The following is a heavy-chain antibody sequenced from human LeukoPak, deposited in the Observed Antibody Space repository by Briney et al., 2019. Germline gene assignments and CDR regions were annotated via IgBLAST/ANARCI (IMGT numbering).Heavy chain of an antibody. CDR3: AKGLDYDILTGYYNY. CDR2: ISWNSGSV. CDR1: GFTFDDYA. J-gene: IGHJ4*02. D-gene: IGHD3-9*01. Sequence: GGSLRLSCAASGFTFDDYAMHWVRQAAGKGLEWVSGISWNSGSVGYADSVKGRFTISRDNAKNFLYLQMNSLRAEDTALYYCAKGLDYDILTGYYNYWGQGTLVTVSS. V-gene: IGHV3-9*01.